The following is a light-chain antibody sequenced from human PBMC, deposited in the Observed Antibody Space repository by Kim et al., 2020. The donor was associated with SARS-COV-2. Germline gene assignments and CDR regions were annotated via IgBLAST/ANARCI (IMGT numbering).Light chain of an antibody. Sequence: ATIHCKSSQSVLYSSNNKNYLAWYQQKPGQPPKLLIYWASTRESGVPDRFSGSGSGTDFTLTISSLQTEDVAVYYCQQYYSTPPYTFGQGTKLEI. CDR1: QSVLYSSNNKNY. J-gene: IGKJ2*01. V-gene: IGKV4-1*01. CDR3: QQYYSTPPYT. CDR2: WAS.